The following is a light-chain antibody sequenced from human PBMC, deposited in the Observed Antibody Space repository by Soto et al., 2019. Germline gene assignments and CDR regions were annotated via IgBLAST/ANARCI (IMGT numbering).Light chain of an antibody. CDR1: QSVTSSY. Sequence: EIVLTQSPGTVSLSPGERATLSCRASQSVTSSYLAWYQQKPGQAPRLLIYGVSSRATGIPDRFSGSGAGTDFTLTISRLEPEDFPVYYCQQYGDSPLTFGGGTKVDIK. J-gene: IGKJ4*01. V-gene: IGKV3-20*01. CDR2: GVS. CDR3: QQYGDSPLT.